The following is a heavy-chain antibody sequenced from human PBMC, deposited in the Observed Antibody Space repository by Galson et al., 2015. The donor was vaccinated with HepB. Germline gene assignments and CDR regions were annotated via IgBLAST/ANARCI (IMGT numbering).Heavy chain of an antibody. V-gene: IGHV3-30*04. D-gene: IGHD5-12*01. CDR3: ARGGSTLRGKMDFDY. J-gene: IGHJ4*02. Sequence: SLRLSCAASGFTFSSYAMHWVRQAPSKGLEWVAVISYDGSNKYYADSVKGRSTISRDNSKNTLYLQMNSLRAEDTAVYYCARGGSTLRGKMDFDYWGQGTLVTVSS. CDR2: ISYDGSNK. CDR1: GFTFSSYA.